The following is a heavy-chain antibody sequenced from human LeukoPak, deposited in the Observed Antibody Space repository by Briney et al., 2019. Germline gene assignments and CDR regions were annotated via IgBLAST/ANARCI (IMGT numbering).Heavy chain of an antibody. D-gene: IGHD3-3*01. J-gene: IGHJ4*02. Sequence: PSETLSLTCTVSGGSISSYYWSWIRQPPGKGLEWIGYIYYSGSTNYNPSLKSRVTISVDTSENQFSLKLSSVTAADTAVYYCARSAYYDFWSGTNYFDYWGQGTLVTVSS. V-gene: IGHV4-59*01. CDR3: ARSAYYDFWSGTNYFDY. CDR1: GGSISSYY. CDR2: IYYSGST.